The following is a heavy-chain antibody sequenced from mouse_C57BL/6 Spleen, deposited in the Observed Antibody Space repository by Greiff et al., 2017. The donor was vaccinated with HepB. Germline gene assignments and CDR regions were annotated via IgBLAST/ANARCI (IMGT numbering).Heavy chain of an antibody. Sequence: EVKLVESGAELVRPGASVKLSCTASGFNIKDYYMHWVKQRPEQGLEWIGRIDPEDGDTEYAPKFQGKATMTADTSSNTAYLQLSSLTSEDTAVYYCTPSTMVTTGAMDYWGQGTSVTVSS. CDR2: IDPEDGDT. CDR3: TPSTMVTTGAMDY. D-gene: IGHD2-2*01. J-gene: IGHJ4*01. CDR1: GFNIKDYY. V-gene: IGHV14-1*01.